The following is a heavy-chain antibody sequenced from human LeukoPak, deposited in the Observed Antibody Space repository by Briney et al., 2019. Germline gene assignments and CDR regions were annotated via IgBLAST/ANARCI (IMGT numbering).Heavy chain of an antibody. CDR1: GYDFDTYG. J-gene: IGHJ4*02. V-gene: IGHV1-18*01. CDR2: ISASNGDT. CDR3: ARGLERESLDSSGYYY. D-gene: IGHD3-22*01. Sequence: RASVKVSCKASGYDFDTYGISWVRQAPGQGLEWVGWISASNGDTNSAQNLQGRVTMTTDTSTRTAYMELRNLGSDDTAIYYCARGLERESLDSSGYYYWGQGTLVTVSS.